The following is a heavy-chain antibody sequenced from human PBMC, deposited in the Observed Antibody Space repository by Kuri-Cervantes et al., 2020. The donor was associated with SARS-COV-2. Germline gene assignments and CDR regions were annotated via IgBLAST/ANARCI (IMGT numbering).Heavy chain of an antibody. V-gene: IGHV3-72*01. Sequence: LSLTCAASGFTFSDYYMSWVRQAPGKGLEWVGRTRNKANSYTTEYAASVKGRFTISRDDSKNSLYLQMNGLKTEDTAVYYCARGNYYDSSGYFYYYGMDVWGQGTTVTVSS. D-gene: IGHD3-22*01. J-gene: IGHJ6*02. CDR2: TRNKANSYTT. CDR3: ARGNYYDSSGYFYYYGMDV. CDR1: GFTFSDYY.